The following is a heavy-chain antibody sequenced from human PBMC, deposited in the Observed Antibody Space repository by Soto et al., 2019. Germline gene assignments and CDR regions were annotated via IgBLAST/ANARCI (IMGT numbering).Heavy chain of an antibody. D-gene: IGHD1-26*01. Sequence: HVQLQESGPGLVKPSQTLSLTCTVSGGSISSGGYYWSWIRPHPGKGLEWIGYIDYSGSTYYNPSLKSLVTISVDTSKNQVSLKLRSVTAADTAVYYCAREYRASPGAYFDYWGQGTLVTVSS. V-gene: IGHV4-31*01. CDR2: IDYSGST. CDR3: AREYRASPGAYFDY. CDR1: GGSISSGGYY. J-gene: IGHJ4*02.